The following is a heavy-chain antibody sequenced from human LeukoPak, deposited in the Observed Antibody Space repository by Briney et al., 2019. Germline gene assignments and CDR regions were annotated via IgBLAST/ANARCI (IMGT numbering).Heavy chain of an antibody. CDR1: GFTFSSYS. J-gene: IGHJ4*02. Sequence: GGSLRLSCAASGFTFSSYSMNWVRQAPGKGLEWVSSISSSSSYIYYADSVKGRFTISRDNAKNSLYLQTNSLRAEDTAVYYCARRSDILTGYYTKLYYFDYWGQGTLVTVSS. V-gene: IGHV3-21*01. CDR2: ISSSSSYI. D-gene: IGHD3-9*01. CDR3: ARRSDILTGYYTKLYYFDY.